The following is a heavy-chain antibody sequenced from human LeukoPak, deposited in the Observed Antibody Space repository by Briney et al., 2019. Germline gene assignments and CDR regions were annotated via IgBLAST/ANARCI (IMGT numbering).Heavy chain of an antibody. CDR2: IKQDGSEK. Sequence: PGGSLRLSCAASGFTFSSYWTSWVRQAPGKGLEWVANIKQDGSEKYYVDSLKGRFTISRDNAKNSLYLQMNSLRAEDTAVYYCARVRSSMELVWGQGTLVTVSS. D-gene: IGHD1-7*01. CDR3: ARVRSSMELV. J-gene: IGHJ4*02. CDR1: GFTFSSYW. V-gene: IGHV3-7*05.